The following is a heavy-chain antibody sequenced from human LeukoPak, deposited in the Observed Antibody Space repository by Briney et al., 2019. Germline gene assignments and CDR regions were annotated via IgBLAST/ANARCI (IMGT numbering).Heavy chain of an antibody. Sequence: GGSLRLSCAASAFTFVNYDMHWVRQAPGKGLEWVAFIRYDGSEKYYADSVKGRFTISRDNSKSTLYLQMNSLRAEDTAVYFCAKAREAMIVVAPFDPWGQGTLVTVSS. J-gene: IGHJ5*02. CDR3: AKAREAMIVVAPFDP. CDR1: AFTFVNYD. V-gene: IGHV3-30*02. CDR2: IRYDGSEK. D-gene: IGHD3-22*01.